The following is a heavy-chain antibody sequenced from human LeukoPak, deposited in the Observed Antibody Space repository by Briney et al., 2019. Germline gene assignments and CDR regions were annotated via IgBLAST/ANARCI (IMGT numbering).Heavy chain of an antibody. D-gene: IGHD1-14*01. Sequence: SETLSLTCTVSGGSISSYYWSWIRQPPGKGLEWIGYIYYSGSTSDNPSLKSRVTISVDTSKNQFSLKLSSVTAADTAVYYCARHTELGGDFDYWGQGTLVTVSS. CDR1: GGSISSYY. J-gene: IGHJ4*02. CDR2: IYYSGST. CDR3: ARHTELGGDFDY. V-gene: IGHV4-59*08.